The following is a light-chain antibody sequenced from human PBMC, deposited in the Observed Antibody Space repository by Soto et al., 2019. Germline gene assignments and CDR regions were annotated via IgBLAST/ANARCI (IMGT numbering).Light chain of an antibody. V-gene: IGLV2-8*01. CDR3: SSHAVNYNFV. J-gene: IGLJ2*01. CDR2: EVT. Sequence: QSALTQPPSASGSPGQSATISCTGTSSDIGDSNRVSWYQQHPGKAPELMIYEVTKRPLGVPDRFSGSKSGDTASLTVSGLQAEDEADYYCSSHAVNYNFVFGGGTKVTVL. CDR1: SSDIGDSNR.